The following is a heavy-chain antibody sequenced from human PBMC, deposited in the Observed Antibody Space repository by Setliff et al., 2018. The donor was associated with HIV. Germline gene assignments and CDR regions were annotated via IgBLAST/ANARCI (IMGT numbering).Heavy chain of an antibody. CDR3: ARSFYHGPDSYSPPDY. Sequence: PSETLSLTCIASGGSISSSSYYWGWIRQPPGKGLEWIGSIDYTGKTHYNPSLKSRVIISLDTSKNHLSLKLRSVTAADTAVYYCARSFYHGPDSYSPPDYWGQGTLVTVSS. CDR1: GGSISSSSYY. D-gene: IGHD3-10*01. V-gene: IGHV4-39*07. CDR2: IDYTGKT. J-gene: IGHJ4*02.